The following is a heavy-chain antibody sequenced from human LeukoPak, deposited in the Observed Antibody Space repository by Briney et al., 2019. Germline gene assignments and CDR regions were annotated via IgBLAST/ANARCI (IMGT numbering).Heavy chain of an antibody. CDR3: ARVVDSTRAFHV. CDR2: ISGGGGT. V-gene: IGHV3-66*01. J-gene: IGHJ3*01. D-gene: IGHD2-21*01. Sequence: GGSLRLSCAASGFTVSDNFMSWVRQAPGQRLEWVSLISGGGGTYYAASVKGRFTISRGSSENSLYLQMNSLRPEDTAAYYCARVVDSTRAFHVWGQGTLVIVSS. CDR1: GFTVSDNF.